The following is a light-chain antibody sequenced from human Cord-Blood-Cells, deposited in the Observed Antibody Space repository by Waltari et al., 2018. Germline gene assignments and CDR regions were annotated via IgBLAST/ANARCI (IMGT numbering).Light chain of an antibody. CDR2: SNN. CDR1: SSNIGSNT. CDR3: AAWDDSLNGPV. Sequence: QSVLTQPPSASGTPGQRVTISCSGRSSNIGSNTVNWYQPLPGTAPKLLIYSNNQRPAGVPDRFAGSKSGTSASLAISGLQSEDEADYYWAAWDDSLNGPVFGGGTKLTVL. V-gene: IGLV1-44*01. J-gene: IGLJ2*01.